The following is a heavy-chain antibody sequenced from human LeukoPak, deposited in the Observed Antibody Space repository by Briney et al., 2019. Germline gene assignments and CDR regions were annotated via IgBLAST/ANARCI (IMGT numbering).Heavy chain of an antibody. D-gene: IGHD6-13*01. Sequence: GGSLRLSCAASGFTFSSYWMSWVRQAPGKGLEWVSAISSSGSTIYYADSVKGRFTISRDNAKNSLYLQMNSLRAEDTAVYYCARIRSSSWYAHDAFDIWGQGTMVTVSS. J-gene: IGHJ3*02. V-gene: IGHV3-48*04. CDR1: GFTFSSYW. CDR2: ISSSGSTI. CDR3: ARIRSSSWYAHDAFDI.